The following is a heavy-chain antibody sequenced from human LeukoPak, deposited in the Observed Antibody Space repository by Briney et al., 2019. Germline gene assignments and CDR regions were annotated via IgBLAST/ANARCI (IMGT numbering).Heavy chain of an antibody. V-gene: IGHV3-7*01. Sequence: GGSLRLSCAASGFTFRSYWMTWVRQAPGKGLEWVANIKQDGSEKHYVDSVKGRFTISRDNAKNSLYLQMSSLRAEDTAVYYCARDGTAAGLYFDLWGQGTLVTVSS. CDR2: IKQDGSEK. D-gene: IGHD6-13*01. CDR3: ARDGTAAGLYFDL. J-gene: IGHJ4*01. CDR1: GFTFRSYW.